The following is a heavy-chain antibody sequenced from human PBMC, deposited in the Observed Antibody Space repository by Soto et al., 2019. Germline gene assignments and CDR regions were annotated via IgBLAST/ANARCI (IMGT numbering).Heavy chain of an antibody. J-gene: IGHJ4*02. CDR1: GFTFSSYS. CDR3: AYGGYSYDTLDY. CDR2: ISSSSSYI. Sequence: EVQLVESGGGLVKPGGSLRLSCAASGFTFSSYSMNWVRQAPGKGLEWVSSISSSSSYIYYADSVKGRFTISRDNAKNSLYLQMNSLRAEDTAVYYCAYGGYSYDTLDYWGQGTLVTVSS. D-gene: IGHD5-18*01. V-gene: IGHV3-21*01.